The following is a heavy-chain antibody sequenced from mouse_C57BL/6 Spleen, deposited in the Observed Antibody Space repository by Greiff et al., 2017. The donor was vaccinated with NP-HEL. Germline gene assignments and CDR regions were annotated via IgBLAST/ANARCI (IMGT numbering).Heavy chain of an antibody. CDR2: INPNNGGT. CDR3: ARGGWDVRWYFDV. J-gene: IGHJ1*03. D-gene: IGHD4-1*01. Sequence: EVKVVESGPELVKPGASVKMSCKASGYTFTDYNMHWVKQSHGKSLEWIGYINPNNGGTSYNQKFKGKATLTVNKSSSTAYMELRSLTSEDSAVYYCARGGWDVRWYFDVWGTGTTVTVSS. V-gene: IGHV1-22*01. CDR1: GYTFTDYN.